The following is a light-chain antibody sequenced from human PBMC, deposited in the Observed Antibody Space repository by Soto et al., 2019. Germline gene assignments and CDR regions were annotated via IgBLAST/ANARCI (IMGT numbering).Light chain of an antibody. J-gene: IGKJ4*01. CDR3: QPYNSFLT. Sequence: DIQMTQSPSTLSASVGDRVTITCRASQSISSWLAWYQQKPGKAPKLLIYKASSLESGVPSRFSGSGSGTEFTLTISSLQPDDFTTEYCQPYNSFLTFGGGTKVEIK. V-gene: IGKV1-5*03. CDR1: QSISSW. CDR2: KAS.